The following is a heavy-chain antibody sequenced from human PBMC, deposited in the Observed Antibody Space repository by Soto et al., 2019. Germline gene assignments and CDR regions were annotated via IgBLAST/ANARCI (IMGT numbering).Heavy chain of an antibody. CDR1: GYTFTAYA. Sequence: ASVKVSCKASGYTFTAYAMHWVRQAPGQRLEWMGWINAGNGNTKYSQKFQGRVTITRDTSANTAYMELSSLRSEDTAAYYCARAVAVPADFEYWGQGTLVTVSS. CDR2: INAGNGNT. D-gene: IGHD6-19*01. J-gene: IGHJ4*02. V-gene: IGHV1-3*01. CDR3: ARAVAVPADFEY.